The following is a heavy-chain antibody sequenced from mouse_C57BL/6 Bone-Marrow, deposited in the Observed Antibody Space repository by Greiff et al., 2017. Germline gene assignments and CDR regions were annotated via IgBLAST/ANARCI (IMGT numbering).Heavy chain of an antibody. CDR3: ARSPLITTAY. Sequence: VQLQQPGAELVRPGTSVKLSCKASGYTFTSYWMHWVKQRPGQGLEWIGVIDPSDSYTNYNQKFKGKATLTVDTSSSTAYMQLSSLTSEDSAVYYCARSPLITTAYWGQGTTLTVSS. D-gene: IGHD1-1*01. V-gene: IGHV1-59*01. CDR1: GYTFTSYW. CDR2: IDPSDSYT. J-gene: IGHJ2*01.